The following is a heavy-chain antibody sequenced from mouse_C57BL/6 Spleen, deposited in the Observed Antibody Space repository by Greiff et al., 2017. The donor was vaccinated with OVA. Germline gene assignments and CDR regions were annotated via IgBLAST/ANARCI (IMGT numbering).Heavy chain of an antibody. J-gene: IGHJ3*01. CDR3: TTLYGYAFAY. D-gene: IGHD2-2*01. CDR1: GFNIKDYY. V-gene: IGHV14-4*01. Sequence: EVKLMESGAELVRPGASVKLSCTASGFNIKDYYMPWVKQRPEQGLEWIGWIDPENGDTEYASKFQGKATITADTSSNTAYLQLSSLTSEDTAVYYCTTLYGYAFAYWGQGTLVTVSA. CDR2: IDPENGDT.